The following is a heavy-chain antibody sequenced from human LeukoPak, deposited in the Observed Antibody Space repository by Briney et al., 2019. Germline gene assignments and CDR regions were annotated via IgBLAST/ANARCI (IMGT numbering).Heavy chain of an antibody. CDR2: IYYSGST. V-gene: IGHV4-59*01. CDR3: ARDRLQLQS. D-gene: IGHD1-1*01. CDR1: GGSISTYY. Sequence: SETLSLTCTVSGGSISTYYWSWIRQSPGKGLEWIGYIYYSGSTYYNPSLKSRVTISVDTSKNQFSLKLSSVTAADTAVYYCARDRLQLQSWGQGTLVTVSS. J-gene: IGHJ5*02.